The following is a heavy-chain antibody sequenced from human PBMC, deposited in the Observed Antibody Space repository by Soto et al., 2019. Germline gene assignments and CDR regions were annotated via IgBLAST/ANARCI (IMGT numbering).Heavy chain of an antibody. CDR3: SRGREYQLLSDGMDV. CDR1: GFTFSSYS. Sequence: PGGSLRLSCAASGFTFSSYSMSWVRQAPGKGLEWVSSISSSSSYIYYADSVKGRFTISRDNAKNSLYLQMNSLRAEDTAVYYCSRGREYQLLSDGMDVWGQGTTVTVSS. CDR2: ISSSSSYI. V-gene: IGHV3-21*01. D-gene: IGHD2-2*01. J-gene: IGHJ6*02.